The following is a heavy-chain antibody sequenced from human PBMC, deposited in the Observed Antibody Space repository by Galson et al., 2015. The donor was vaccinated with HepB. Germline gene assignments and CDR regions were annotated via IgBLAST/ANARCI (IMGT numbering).Heavy chain of an antibody. CDR1: GFTFSSYW. Sequence: SLRLSCAASGFTFSSYWMGWVRQAPGKGLEWVANIKQDESQKYYVDSVKGRFIISRDNAENSLHLQMNSLRAEDTAVYYCGRIREGYNPNTYFFDYWGQGTLVTVSS. V-gene: IGHV3-7*01. J-gene: IGHJ4*02. CDR2: IKQDESQK. D-gene: IGHD5-24*01. CDR3: GRIREGYNPNTYFFDY.